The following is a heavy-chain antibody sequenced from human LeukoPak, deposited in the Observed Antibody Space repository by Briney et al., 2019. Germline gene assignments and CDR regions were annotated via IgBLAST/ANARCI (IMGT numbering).Heavy chain of an antibody. Sequence: SQTLSLTCTVSGGSISSGDYYWSWIRQPPGKGLEWIGEIYHSGSTNYNPSLKSRVTISVDKSKNQFSLKLSSVTAADTAVYYCARERGGYSGYVHFDYWGQGTLVTVSS. D-gene: IGHD5-12*01. CDR3: ARERGGYSGYVHFDY. J-gene: IGHJ4*02. CDR2: IYHSGST. V-gene: IGHV4-31*03. CDR1: GGSISSGDYY.